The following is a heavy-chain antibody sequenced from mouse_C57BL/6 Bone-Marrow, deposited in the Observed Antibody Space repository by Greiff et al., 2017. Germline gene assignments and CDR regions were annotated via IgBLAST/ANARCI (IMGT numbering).Heavy chain of an antibody. CDR3: ARCYDGYYFYAMDD. CDR2: IYPGGGYT. J-gene: IGHJ4*01. CDR1: GYTFTNYW. V-gene: IGHV1-63*01. Sequence: QVQLQQSGAELVRPGTSVKMSCKASGYTFTNYWIGWAKQRPGHGLEWIGDIYPGGGYTNYNEKFKGKATLTADKSSSTAYMQFSSLTSEDSAIYYCARCYDGYYFYAMDDWGQGTSVTVAS. D-gene: IGHD2-3*01.